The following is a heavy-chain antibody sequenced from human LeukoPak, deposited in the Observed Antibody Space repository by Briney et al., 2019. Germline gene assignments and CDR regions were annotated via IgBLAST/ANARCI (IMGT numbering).Heavy chain of an antibody. CDR3: ARDLSTPYYDFWSGSNYFDY. V-gene: IGHV3-30-3*01. CDR2: ISYDGSNK. D-gene: IGHD3-3*01. Sequence: GGSLRLSCAASGFTFSSYAMHWVRQAPGKGLEWVAVISYDGSNKYYADSVKGRFTISRDNSKNTLYLQMNSLRAEDTAVYYCARDLSTPYYDFWSGSNYFDYWGQGTLVTVSS. J-gene: IGHJ4*02. CDR1: GFTFSSYA.